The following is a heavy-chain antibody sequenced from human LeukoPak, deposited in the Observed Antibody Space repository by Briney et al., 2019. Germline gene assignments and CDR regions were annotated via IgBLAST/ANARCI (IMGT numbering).Heavy chain of an antibody. Sequence: PGGSLRLSCAASGFTFSNYWVHWVRQAPGKGLVWVSRINPDGSTINYADSVKGRFTISSDNAKNTLSLQMNSLRAEDTAVYYCATAGNYRFDYWGQGTLVTVSS. J-gene: IGHJ4*02. CDR2: INPDGSTI. D-gene: IGHD1-7*01. CDR3: ATAGNYRFDY. V-gene: IGHV3-74*01. CDR1: GFTFSNYW.